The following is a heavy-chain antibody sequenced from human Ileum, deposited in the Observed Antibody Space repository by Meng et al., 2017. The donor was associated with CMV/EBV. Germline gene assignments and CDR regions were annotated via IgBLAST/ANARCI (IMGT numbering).Heavy chain of an antibody. CDR1: GFTFSSSA. D-gene: IGHD1-26*01. Sequence: EVQLLESXXGXVXXGGXLRVNCAASGFTFSSSALNWVRQAPGKGLEWVSGITGRGGGDGSTSYADSVKGRFTISRDNSKNTLYLQMNSLTAADTAIYYCTSRKNPRLGAIDNWGQGTLVTVSS. CDR3: TSRKNPRLGAIDN. CDR2: ITGRGGGDGST. J-gene: IGHJ4*02. V-gene: IGHV3-23*01.